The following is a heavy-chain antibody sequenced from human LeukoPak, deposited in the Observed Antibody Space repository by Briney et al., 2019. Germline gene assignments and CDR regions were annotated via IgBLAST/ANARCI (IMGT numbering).Heavy chain of an antibody. CDR1: GGSISSSSYY. J-gene: IGHJ5*02. CDR2: IYYSGGT. CDR3: ARGGGYDSRANWFDP. V-gene: IGHV4-39*07. Sequence: PSGTLSPTCIVSGGSISSSSYYWGWIRQPPGKGLEWIGSIYYSGGTYDNPSLKSRVTISVDTSKNQFSLKLSSVTAADTAVYYCARGGGYDSRANWFDPWGQGTLVTVSS. D-gene: IGHD5-12*01.